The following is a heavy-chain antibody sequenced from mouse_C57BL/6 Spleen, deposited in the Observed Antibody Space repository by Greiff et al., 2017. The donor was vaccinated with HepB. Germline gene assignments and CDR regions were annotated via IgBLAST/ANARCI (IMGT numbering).Heavy chain of an antibody. Sequence: SFNLSFKSSVYTFTSYLMHWVKHSPVQCLEWIGNINPSNGGTNYNEKFKSKATLTVDKSSSTAYMQLSSLTSEDSAVYYCARDYGSSYVSYWGQGTTLTVSS. V-gene: IGHV1-53*01. CDR2: INPSNGGT. J-gene: IGHJ2*01. CDR1: VYTFTSYL. CDR3: ARDYGSSYVSY. D-gene: IGHD1-1*01.